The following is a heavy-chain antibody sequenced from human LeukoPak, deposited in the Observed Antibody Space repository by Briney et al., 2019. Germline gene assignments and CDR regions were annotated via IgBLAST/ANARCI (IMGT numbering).Heavy chain of an antibody. J-gene: IGHJ4*02. CDR3: ARDGRAGSLFAY. Sequence: PSETLSLTCTVSGGSISGWYWSWIRQPPGKGLEWIGNIYGSGYTNYNPSLKSRVTISVDTSKNQFSLKLSSVTAADTAIYYCARDGRAGSLFAYWGQGTLVTVSS. D-gene: IGHD6-19*01. CDR1: GGSISGWY. V-gene: IGHV4-59*01. CDR2: IYGSGYT.